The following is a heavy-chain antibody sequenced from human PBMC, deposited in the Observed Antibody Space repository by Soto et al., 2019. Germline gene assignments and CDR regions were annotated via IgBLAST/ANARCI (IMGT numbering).Heavy chain of an antibody. J-gene: IGHJ6*02. CDR3: ARQVGYCSSTSCYTSSGMDV. Sequence: GESLKISCTGTGYSFTSYWIGWVRQMPGKGLEWMGIIYPGDSDTRYSPSFQGQVTISADKSISTAYLQWSSLKASDTAMYYCARQVGYCSSTSCYTSSGMDVWGQGTTVTVSS. V-gene: IGHV5-51*01. D-gene: IGHD2-2*02. CDR1: GYSFTSYW. CDR2: IYPGDSDT.